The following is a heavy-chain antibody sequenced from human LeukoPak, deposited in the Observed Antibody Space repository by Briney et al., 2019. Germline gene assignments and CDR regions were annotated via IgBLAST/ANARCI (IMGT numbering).Heavy chain of an antibody. J-gene: IGHJ4*02. D-gene: IGHD6-19*01. CDR2: ISSSGSTI. V-gene: IGHV3-48*03. Sequence: GGSLRLSCAASGFTFSSYEMNWVRQAPGKGLEWVSSISSSGSTIYYADSVKGRFAISRDNAKNSLYPQMNSLRAEDTAVYYCAREDASGLDYWGQGTLVTVSS. CDR1: GFTFSSYE. CDR3: AREDASGLDY.